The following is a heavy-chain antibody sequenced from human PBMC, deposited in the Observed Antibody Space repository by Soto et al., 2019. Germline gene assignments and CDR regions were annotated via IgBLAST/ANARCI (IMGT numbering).Heavy chain of an antibody. CDR2: ISPNSGGT. CDR1: GYTFTGYY. J-gene: IGHJ3*02. CDR3: ATTYYYDSSGLSDAFDI. V-gene: IGHV1-2*02. D-gene: IGHD3-22*01. Sequence: QVQLVQSGAEMKKPGASVKVSCTASGYTFTGYYIHWVRQAPGQGLEWMGWISPNSGGTKFAQKLQGRVTVTTDTSTSTAYMELRSLRSDDTAVYYCATTYYYDSSGLSDAFDIWGQGTMVTVSS.